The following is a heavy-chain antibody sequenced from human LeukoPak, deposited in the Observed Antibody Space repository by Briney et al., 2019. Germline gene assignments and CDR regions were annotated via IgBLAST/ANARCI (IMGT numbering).Heavy chain of an antibody. Sequence: SQTLSLTCTVSGGSISSGSYYWSWIRQPAGKGLEWIGRIYTSGNTNYNPSLKSRVTISVDTSKNQFSLKLNSVTAADTAVYYRARWNYDIDYWGQGTLVTVSS. D-gene: IGHD3-22*01. J-gene: IGHJ4*02. CDR3: ARWNYDIDY. CDR1: GGSISSGSYY. V-gene: IGHV4-61*02. CDR2: IYTSGNT.